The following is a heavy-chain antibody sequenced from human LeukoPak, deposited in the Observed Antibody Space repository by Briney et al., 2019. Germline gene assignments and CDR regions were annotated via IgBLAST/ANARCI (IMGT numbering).Heavy chain of an antibody. CDR2: INPNSGGT. V-gene: IGHV1-2*06. CDR1: GCTLTDYY. D-gene: IGHD3-22*01. CDR3: ARVGYYESSGYYEY. Sequence: ASVKVSCKASGCTLTDYYMHWVRQAPGQGLEWMGRINPNSGGTNYAQKFQGRVTMTRDTSISTVYMELSRLRSDDTAVYYCARVGYYESSGYYEYWGQGTLVTVSS. J-gene: IGHJ4*02.